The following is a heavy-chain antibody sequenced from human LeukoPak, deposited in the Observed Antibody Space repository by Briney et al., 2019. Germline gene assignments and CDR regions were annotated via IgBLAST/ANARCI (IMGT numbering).Heavy chain of an antibody. D-gene: IGHD3-22*01. CDR2: IIPILGIA. CDR3: AREAYYDSSGYYYVHYYYGMDV. V-gene: IGHV1-69*04. Sequence: ASVKVSCKASGYTFTGYYMHYVRQAPGQGLEWMGRIIPILGIANYAQKFQGRVTITADKSTSTAYMELSSLRSEDTAVYYCAREAYYDSSGYYYVHYYYGMDVWGQGTTVTVSS. CDR1: GYTFTGYY. J-gene: IGHJ6*02.